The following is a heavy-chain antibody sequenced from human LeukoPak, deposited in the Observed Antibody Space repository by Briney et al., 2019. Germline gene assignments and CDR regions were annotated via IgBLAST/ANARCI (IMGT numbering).Heavy chain of an antibody. Sequence: GGSLRLSCAASGFTFSSYAMHWVRQAPGKGLEWVAFIRYDGSNKYYADSVKGRFTISRDNSKNTLYLQMHSLRAEDTAVYYCASANPILLDYYYYYYMDVWGKGTTVTVSS. CDR3: ASANPILLDYYYYYYMDV. J-gene: IGHJ6*03. CDR2: IRYDGSNK. CDR1: GFTFSSYA. D-gene: IGHD3-3*01. V-gene: IGHV3-30*01.